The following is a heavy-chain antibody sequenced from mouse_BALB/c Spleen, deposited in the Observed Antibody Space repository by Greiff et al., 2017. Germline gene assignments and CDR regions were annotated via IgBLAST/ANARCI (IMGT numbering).Heavy chain of an antibody. V-gene: IGHV14-3*02. D-gene: IGHD2-4*01. CDR2: IDPANGNT. J-gene: IGHJ3*01. Sequence: VQLQQSGAELVKPGASVKLSCTASGFNIKDTYMHWVKQRPEQGLEWIGRIDPANGNTKYDPKFQGKATITADTSSNTAYLQLSSLTSEDTAVYYCARFYCDFDWFDYWGQGTLVTVSA. CDR3: ARFYCDFDWFDY. CDR1: GFNIKDTY.